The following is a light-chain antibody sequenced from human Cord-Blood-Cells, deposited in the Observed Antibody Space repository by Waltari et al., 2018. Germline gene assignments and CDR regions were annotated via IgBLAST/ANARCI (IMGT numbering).Light chain of an antibody. CDR1: QSVSSSY. Sequence: ELVLTQSPGTLSLSPGERATPSCSASQSVSSSYFAWYQQKPGQAPSLLLYGASSRATGIPDRFSGSGSGTDFTLTISRLEPEDFAVYYCQQYGSSPQTFGQGTKVEIK. CDR3: QQYGSSPQT. V-gene: IGKV3-20*01. CDR2: GAS. J-gene: IGKJ1*01.